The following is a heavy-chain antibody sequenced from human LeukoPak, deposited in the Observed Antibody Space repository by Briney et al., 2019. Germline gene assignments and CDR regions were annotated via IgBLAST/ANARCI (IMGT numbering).Heavy chain of an antibody. CDR1: GGSISSYY. J-gene: IGHJ4*02. CDR2: IYTSGST. D-gene: IGHD3-22*01. Sequence: SETLSLTCTVSGGSISSYYWSWIRQPPGKGLEWIGYIYTSGSTNYNPSLKSRVTISVDTSKNQFSLKLSSVTAADTAVYYCARRNGGGYYDSSGYYYFDYWGQGTLVTVSS. V-gene: IGHV4-4*09. CDR3: ARRNGGGYYDSSGYYYFDY.